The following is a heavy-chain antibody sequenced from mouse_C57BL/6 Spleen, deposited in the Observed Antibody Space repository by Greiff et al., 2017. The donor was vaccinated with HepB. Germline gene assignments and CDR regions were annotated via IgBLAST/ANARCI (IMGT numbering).Heavy chain of an antibody. CDR1: GYTFTSYW. D-gene: IGHD4-1*01. J-gene: IGHJ4*01. Sequence: QVQLKQPGAELVKPGASVKLSCKASGYTFTSYWMHWVKQRPGQGLEWIGMIHPNSGSTNYNEKFKSKATLTVDKSSSTAYMQLSSLTSEDSAVYYCARGTGKGDYYAMDYWGQGTSVTVSS. V-gene: IGHV1-64*01. CDR2: IHPNSGST. CDR3: ARGTGKGDYYAMDY.